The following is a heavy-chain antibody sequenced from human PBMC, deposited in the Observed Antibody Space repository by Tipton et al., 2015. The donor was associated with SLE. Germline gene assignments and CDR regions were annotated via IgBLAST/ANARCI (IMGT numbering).Heavy chain of an antibody. J-gene: IGHJ6*03. Sequence: TLSLTCSVSGGSISSYYWSWIRQPPGKGLEWIGHVDYSGSPNYNPSLNGRVTISVDTSKNQFSLKLTPVTAADTAVYYCARGRVVHQWFGYYYMDVWGNGTTVTVSS. V-gene: IGHV4-59*01. D-gene: IGHD3-10*01. CDR1: GGSISSYY. CDR2: VDYSGSP. CDR3: ARGRVVHQWFGYYYMDV.